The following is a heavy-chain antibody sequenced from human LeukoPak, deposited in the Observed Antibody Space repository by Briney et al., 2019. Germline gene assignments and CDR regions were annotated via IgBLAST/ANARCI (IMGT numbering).Heavy chain of an antibody. CDR2: IYTGDSDT. CDR1: GYTFTSLF. V-gene: IGHV5-51*01. Sequence: GESLKISCKTSGYTFTSLFNGWVRPIPGQGLEWMGIIYTGDSDTRYSRSFQGQVTISVDKSISTAYLQWRSLKASDTAIYYCARPITGAGTDLGYWGQGTLVTVPS. J-gene: IGHJ4*02. CDR3: ARPITGAGTDLGY. D-gene: IGHD6-13*01.